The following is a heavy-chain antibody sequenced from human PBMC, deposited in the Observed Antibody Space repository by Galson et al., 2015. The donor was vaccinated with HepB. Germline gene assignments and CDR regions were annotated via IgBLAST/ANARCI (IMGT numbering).Heavy chain of an antibody. CDR2: INAGNGNT. CDR3: ASGLAYCGGDCYSRAFYI. J-gene: IGHJ3*02. D-gene: IGHD2-21*02. CDR1: GYTFTSYA. Sequence: SVKVSCKASGYTFTSYAMHWVRQAPGQRLEWMGWINAGNGNTKYSQKFQGRVTITRDTSASTAYMELNSLRSEDTAVYYCASGLAYCGGDCYSRAFYIWGQGTTVTVSS. V-gene: IGHV1-3*01.